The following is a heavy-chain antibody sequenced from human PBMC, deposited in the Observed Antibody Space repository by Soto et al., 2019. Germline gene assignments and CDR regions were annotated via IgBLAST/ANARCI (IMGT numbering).Heavy chain of an antibody. Sequence: QLQLQESGPGLVKPSETLSLTCTVSGGSISSSSYYWGWIRQPPGKGLEWIGIIYYSGSTYYNPSLKSRVTISVDTSKNQFSLKLSPVTAADAAVYYCARPNLVEYSSSSVIWFAPWGQGTLVTVSS. D-gene: IGHD6-6*01. CDR3: ARPNLVEYSSSSVIWFAP. V-gene: IGHV4-39*01. J-gene: IGHJ5*02. CDR2: IYYSGST. CDR1: GGSISSSSYY.